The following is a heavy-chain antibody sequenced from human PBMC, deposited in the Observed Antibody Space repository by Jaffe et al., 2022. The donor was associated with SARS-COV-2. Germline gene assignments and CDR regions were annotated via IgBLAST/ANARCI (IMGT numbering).Heavy chain of an antibody. Sequence: QLQLQESGPGLVKPSETLSLTCTVSGGSISSSSYYWGWIRQPPGKGLEWIGSIYYSGSTYYNPSLKSRVTISVDTSKNQFSLKLSSVTAADTAVYYCASQRITMVRGVIKGDGGYYYMDVWGKGTTVTVSS. J-gene: IGHJ6*03. V-gene: IGHV4-39*01. CDR3: ASQRITMVRGVIKGDGGYYYMDV. CDR2: IYYSGST. CDR1: GGSISSSSYY. D-gene: IGHD3-10*01.